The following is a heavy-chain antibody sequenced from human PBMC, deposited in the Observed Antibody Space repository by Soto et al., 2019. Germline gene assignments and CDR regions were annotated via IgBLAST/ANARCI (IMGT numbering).Heavy chain of an antibody. J-gene: IGHJ4*02. D-gene: IGHD6-19*01. Sequence: GESLKISCNGSGYSFTSYWIAWVRQMPGKGLEWMGIIYLSDSDTRYSPSFQGRVTISADKSISTAYLQWSSLKASDTAMYYCARYSSGWPYYFDYWGQGTLVTVYS. V-gene: IGHV5-51*01. CDR2: IYLSDSDT. CDR3: ARYSSGWPYYFDY. CDR1: GYSFTSYW.